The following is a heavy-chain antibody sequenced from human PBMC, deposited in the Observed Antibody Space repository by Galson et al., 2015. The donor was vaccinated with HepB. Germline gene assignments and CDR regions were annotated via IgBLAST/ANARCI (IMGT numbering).Heavy chain of an antibody. CDR3: ATEMATKTYES. V-gene: IGHV3-23*01. J-gene: IGHJ5*02. D-gene: IGHD5-24*01. CDR2: ISSSGVRT. CDR1: GFTFRSYA. Sequence: LRLSCAASGFTFRSYAMSWVRQAPGKGLEWVSAISSSGVRTYYADSVRGRFTISRDDSKHTLFLVMNSLTAEDTAVYFCATEMATKTYESWGQGTLVTVSS.